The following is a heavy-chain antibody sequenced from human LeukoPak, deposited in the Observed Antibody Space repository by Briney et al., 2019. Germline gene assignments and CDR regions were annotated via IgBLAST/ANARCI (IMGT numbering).Heavy chain of an antibody. CDR2: IYDSGGT. J-gene: IGHJ5*02. Sequence: SETLSLTCTVSGGSISSYYWSWIRQPPGKGLEWIGNIYDSGGTNYNPSLKSRVTISVDTSKNQFSLKLSSVTAADTAVYYCARDRWSCSGGSCYSGYWFDPWGQGTLVTVSS. CDR1: GGSISSYY. D-gene: IGHD2-15*01. CDR3: ARDRWSCSGGSCYSGYWFDP. V-gene: IGHV4-59*01.